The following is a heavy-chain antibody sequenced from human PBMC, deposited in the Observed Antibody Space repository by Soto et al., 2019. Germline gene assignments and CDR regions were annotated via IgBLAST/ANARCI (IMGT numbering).Heavy chain of an antibody. CDR1: GCTFSSSA. V-gene: IGHV1-69*01. CDR2: IIPIFGTA. Sequence: GASVKVSCKASGCTFSSSAISWVRQAPGQGLEWMGGIIPIFGTANYAQKFQGRVTITADESTSTAYMELSSLRSEDTAVYYCARDLDTASLYWGQGTLVTVSS. D-gene: IGHD5-18*01. J-gene: IGHJ4*02. CDR3: ARDLDTASLY.